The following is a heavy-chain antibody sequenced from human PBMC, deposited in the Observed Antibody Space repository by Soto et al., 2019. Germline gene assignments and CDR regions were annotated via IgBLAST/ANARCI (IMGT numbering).Heavy chain of an antibody. CDR2: ISGPGDIT. D-gene: IGHD2-2*01. CDR3: AKDPLPTASYIWFDP. V-gene: IGHV3-23*01. CDR1: GFTFSNNL. J-gene: IGHJ5*02. Sequence: PGGTLRLSCAVSGFTFSNNLLCWVRQAPGRGQEWASIISGPGDITYYEDSVISRLTIPRDNSKNTHYLQMNSLRAEDTAIYYCAKDPLPTASYIWFDPWGQGTLVTVSS.